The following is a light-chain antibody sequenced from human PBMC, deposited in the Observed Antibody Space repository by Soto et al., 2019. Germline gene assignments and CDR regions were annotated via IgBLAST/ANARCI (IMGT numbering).Light chain of an antibody. CDR3: LQYNDWPPKQYT. CDR2: GAS. CDR1: QSVSSD. V-gene: IGKV3-15*01. J-gene: IGKJ2*01. Sequence: EIVMTQSPATLSVSPGERVTLSCRASQSVSSDLAWYQYKPGQAPRLLIYGASTRATVTPARFSGSGSGTEFSLSISSLQSEDFAVYYCLQYNDWPPKQYTFGQGTKLEIK.